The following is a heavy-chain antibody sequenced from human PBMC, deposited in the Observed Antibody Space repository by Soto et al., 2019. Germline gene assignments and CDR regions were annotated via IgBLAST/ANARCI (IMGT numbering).Heavy chain of an antibody. CDR2: IYYSGST. D-gene: IGHD3-16*02. CDR1: GGSISSGDYY. V-gene: IGHV4-30-4*01. Sequence: PSETLSLTCTVPGGSISSGDYYWSWIRQPPGKGLEWIGYIYYSGSTYYNPSLKSRVTTSVDTSKNQFSLKLSSVTAADTAVYYCARWPQPRYTADPYAVDVWGQGTRVTVSS. J-gene: IGHJ6*02. CDR3: ARWPQPRYTADPYAVDV.